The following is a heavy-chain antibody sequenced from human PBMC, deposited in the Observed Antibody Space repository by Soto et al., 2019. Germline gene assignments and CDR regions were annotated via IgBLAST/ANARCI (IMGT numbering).Heavy chain of an antibody. J-gene: IGHJ4*02. Sequence: RASVKVSCKASGYTFISYGISWVRQAPGQGLEWMGWISAYNGDTDYEQKLQGRVTMTTDTSTTTAYMELRSLRSDDTAVYYCARDLSTGYSSSWYGRSSLDYWGQGTLVTVSS. CDR1: GYTFISYG. CDR3: ARDLSTGYSSSWYGRSSLDY. D-gene: IGHD6-13*01. CDR2: ISAYNGDT. V-gene: IGHV1-18*01.